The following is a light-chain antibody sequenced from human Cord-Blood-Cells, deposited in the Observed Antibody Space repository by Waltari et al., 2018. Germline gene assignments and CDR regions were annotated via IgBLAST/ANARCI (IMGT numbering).Light chain of an antibody. CDR3: QQSYSTPMYT. Sequence: DIQITQSPSSLSASVGDRVTITCRASQSISSYLNWYQQKPGKAPKLLIYAASSLQSGVPSRFSGSGSGTDFTLTISRLQPEDFATYYCQQSYSTPMYTFGQGTKLEIK. CDR2: AAS. V-gene: IGKV1-39*01. CDR1: QSISSY. J-gene: IGKJ2*01.